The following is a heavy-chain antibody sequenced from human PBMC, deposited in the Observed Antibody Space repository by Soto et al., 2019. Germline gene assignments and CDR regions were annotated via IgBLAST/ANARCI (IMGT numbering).Heavy chain of an antibody. CDR3: ALGPPGKVVPAAILGWFDP. CDR2: IIPIFGTA. V-gene: IGHV1-69*13. D-gene: IGHD2-2*02. CDR1: GGTFSSYA. J-gene: IGHJ5*02. Sequence: ASVKVSCKASGGTFSSYAISWVRQAPGQGLEWMGGIIPIFGTANYAQKFQGRVTITADESTSTAYMELSSLRSEDTAVYYCALGPPGKVVPAAILGWFDPWGQGTLVTSPQ.